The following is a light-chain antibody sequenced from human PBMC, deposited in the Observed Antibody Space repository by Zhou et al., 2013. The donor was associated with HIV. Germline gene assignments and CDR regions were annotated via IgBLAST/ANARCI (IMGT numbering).Light chain of an antibody. CDR2: KAS. CDR3: QQYNTLVT. V-gene: IGKV1-5*03. Sequence: DIQMTQTPSTVSASIGGRVTISCRASQSINNWLAWYQQKPGKAPKLLIYKASTLEIGVPSRFSGSGSGTEFTLTISSLQPDDFATYYCQQYNTLVTFGQGTKLEIK. J-gene: IGKJ2*01. CDR1: QSINNW.